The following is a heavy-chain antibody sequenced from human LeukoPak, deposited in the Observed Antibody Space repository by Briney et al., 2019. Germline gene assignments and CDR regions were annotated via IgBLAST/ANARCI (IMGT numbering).Heavy chain of an antibody. J-gene: IGHJ4*02. CDR2: IRASVSST. Sequence: GGSLRLSCTASVFTFSSYGLSWVRQAPGKGLEWVAAIRASVSSTYYADSVQGRFIISRDNSKNTLYLQMDRLRADDTALYYCAKDLNNNGRGFDYWGQGTLVTVSS. CDR1: VFTFSSYG. V-gene: IGHV3-23*01. CDR3: AKDLNNNGRGFDY. D-gene: IGHD1-14*01.